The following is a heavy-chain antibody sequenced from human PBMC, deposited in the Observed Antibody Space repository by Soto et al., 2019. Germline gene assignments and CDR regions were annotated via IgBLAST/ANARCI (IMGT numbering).Heavy chain of an antibody. V-gene: IGHV3-7*05. CDR2: IKQDGSEK. J-gene: IGHJ4*02. D-gene: IGHD3-3*01. CDR1: GFTFSSYW. CDR3: ARPRQTYYDFWSGYYPYYFDY. Sequence: GGSLRLSCAASGFTFSSYWMSWVRQAPGKGLEWVANIKQDGSEKYYVDSVKGRFTISRDNAKNSLYLQMNSLRAEDTAVYYCARPRQTYYDFWSGYYPYYFDYWGQGTLVTVSS.